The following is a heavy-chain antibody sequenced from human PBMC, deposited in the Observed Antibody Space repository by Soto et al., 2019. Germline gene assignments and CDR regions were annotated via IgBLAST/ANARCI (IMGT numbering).Heavy chain of an antibody. D-gene: IGHD3-10*01. V-gene: IGHV4-4*02. CDR3: ATEGVVGSGNFFDY. CDR1: GGPISSSNW. Sequence: PSETLSLTCAVSGGPISSSNWWSWVRQPPGKGLEWIGEIYHSGSTNYNPSLKSRVTISVDKSKNKFSLNLNSVTAADTAVYYCATEGVVGSGNFFDYWGQGILVTVSS. CDR2: IYHSGST. J-gene: IGHJ4*02.